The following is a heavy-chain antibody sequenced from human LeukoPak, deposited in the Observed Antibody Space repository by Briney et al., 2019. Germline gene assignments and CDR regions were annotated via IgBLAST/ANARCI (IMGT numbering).Heavy chain of an antibody. Sequence: PGGSLRPSFAASGFTFSRYGMHWVRQAPGKGLEWVAYIRYDGGNKGYPDSVKGRFTISRDNSKNTLYLQMNSLRPEDTAVYYCARSTTHPYYNYMDVWGKGTTVTLSS. CDR3: ARSTTHPYYNYMDV. J-gene: IGHJ6*03. V-gene: IGHV3-30*02. D-gene: IGHD4-17*01. CDR1: GFTFSRYG. CDR2: IRYDGGNK.